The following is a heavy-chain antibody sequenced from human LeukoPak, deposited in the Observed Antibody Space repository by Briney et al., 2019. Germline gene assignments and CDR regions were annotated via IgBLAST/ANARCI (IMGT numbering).Heavy chain of an antibody. V-gene: IGHV4-4*07. D-gene: IGHD6-13*01. J-gene: IGHJ4*02. CDR1: GGSISSYY. CDR2: IYTSGST. Sequence: SETLSLTCTVSGGSISSYYWSWIRQPAGKGLEWIGRIYTSGSTNYNPSLKSRVTISVDTSKNQFSLKLSSVTAADTAVYYCARDTRYSSSWYIDYWGQGTLVTVSS. CDR3: ARDTRYSSSWYIDY.